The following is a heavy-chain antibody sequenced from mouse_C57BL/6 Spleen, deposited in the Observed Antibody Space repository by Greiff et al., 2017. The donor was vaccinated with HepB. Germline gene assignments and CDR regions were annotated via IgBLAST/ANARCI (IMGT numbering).Heavy chain of an antibody. CDR2: IYPRSGNT. J-gene: IGHJ4*01. CDR3: ARSRCITPQDAMDY. CDR1: GYTFTSYG. Sequence: VQLQQSGAELARPGASVKLSCKASGYTFTSYGISWVKQRTGQGLEWIGEIYPRSGNTYYNEKFKGKATLTADKSSSTAYMELRSLTYEDSAVYFCARSRCITPQDAMDYWGQGTAVTVSS. D-gene: IGHD1-1*01. V-gene: IGHV1-81*01.